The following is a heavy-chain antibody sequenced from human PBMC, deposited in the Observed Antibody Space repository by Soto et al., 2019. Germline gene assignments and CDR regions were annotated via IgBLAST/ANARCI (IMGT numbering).Heavy chain of an antibody. CDR2: LCGSGCNT. V-gene: IGHV3-23*01. CDR1: VVTVIIYA. J-gene: IGHJ4*02. Sequence: GGYLGLSCGAFVVTVIIYAMGLVRHPPGKDLRWVSTLCGSGCNTSYEDSVKSRFYISRDNCKNTLYLHVNSLRAEDTAVYFCANGLRDRSYGVLQRIDKRGQGTLATVSS. CDR3: ANGLRDRSYGVLQRIDK. D-gene: IGHD3-16*01.